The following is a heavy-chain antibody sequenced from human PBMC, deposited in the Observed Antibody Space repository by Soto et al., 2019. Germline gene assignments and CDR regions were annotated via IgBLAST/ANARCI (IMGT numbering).Heavy chain of an antibody. CDR1: GGSISSYY. CDR3: ARVNDFWTGYYSTTWFAP. Sequence: ETLSLTCTVSGGSISSYYWTWIRQPPGKGLEWIGYIYYSGSTNHNPSLKSRVTISVDTSKNQFSLKLSSVTAADTAVYYCARVNDFWTGYYSTTWFAPWGQGTMVTVSS. CDR2: IYYSGST. J-gene: IGHJ5*02. V-gene: IGHV4-59*01. D-gene: IGHD3-3*01.